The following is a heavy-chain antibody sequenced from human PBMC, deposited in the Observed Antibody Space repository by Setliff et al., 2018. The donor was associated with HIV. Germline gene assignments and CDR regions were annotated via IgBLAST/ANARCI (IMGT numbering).Heavy chain of an antibody. CDR2: ITPNSGGT. D-gene: IGHD3-3*01. CDR1: GYSLTDFY. J-gene: IGHJ4*02. Sequence: ASVKVSCKASGYSLTDFYIHWVRQAPGQGLEWMGWITPNSGGTEYAGKFQGRVTLTRDTSINTAYMEVTRLTSDDTAVYYCAGVSSQFSEWRKDYFEYWGRGSLVTVPQ. V-gene: IGHV1-2*02. CDR3: AGVSSQFSEWRKDYFEY.